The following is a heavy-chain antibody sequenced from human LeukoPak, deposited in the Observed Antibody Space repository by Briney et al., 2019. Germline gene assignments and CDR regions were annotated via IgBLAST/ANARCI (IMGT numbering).Heavy chain of an antibody. V-gene: IGHV3-20*04. Sequence: GGSLRLSRAASGFTFEDYGMTWVRQAPGKGLEWVSGINWNGGSTGYADSVKGRFTISRDNAKNSLYLQMNSLRAEDTAFYYCARVASRTYGDYFDYWGQGTLVTVSS. CDR3: ARVASRTYGDYFDY. D-gene: IGHD4-17*01. CDR1: GFTFEDYG. CDR2: INWNGGST. J-gene: IGHJ4*02.